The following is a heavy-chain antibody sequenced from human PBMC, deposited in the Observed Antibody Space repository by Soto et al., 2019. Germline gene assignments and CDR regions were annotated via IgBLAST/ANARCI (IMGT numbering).Heavy chain of an antibody. D-gene: IGHD2-2*01. V-gene: IGHV1-69*01. Sequence: QVQLVQSGAEVKKPGSSVKVSCKASGGTFSSYAISWVRQAPGQGLEWMGGIIPIFGTANYAQKFQGRVTITAAESTSPAYMERSSLSSDDTDVYYCARIIVVVPAASRSPKYYYYYYGLYVWGQGTTGTVSS. CDR3: ARIIVVVPAASRSPKYYYYYYGLYV. J-gene: IGHJ6*02. CDR2: IIPIFGTA. CDR1: GGTFSSYA.